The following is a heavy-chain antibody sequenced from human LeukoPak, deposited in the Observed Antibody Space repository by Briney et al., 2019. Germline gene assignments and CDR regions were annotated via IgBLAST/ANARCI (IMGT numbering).Heavy chain of an antibody. CDR3: ARVLSRSGSYYYWA. CDR2: MNPNSGNT. V-gene: IGHV1-8*03. CDR1: GGTFSSYA. J-gene: IGHJ5*02. Sequence: GASVKVSCKASGGTFSSYAISWVRQAPGQGLEWMGWMNPNSGNTGYAQKFQGRVTITRNTSISTAYMELSSLRSEDTAVYYCARVLSRSGSYYYWAWGQGTLVTVSS. D-gene: IGHD1-26*01.